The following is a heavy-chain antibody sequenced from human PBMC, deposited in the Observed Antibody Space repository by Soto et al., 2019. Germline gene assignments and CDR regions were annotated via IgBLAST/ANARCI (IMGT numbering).Heavy chain of an antibody. CDR2: INHSGST. Sequence: QVQLQQWGAGLLKPSETLSLTCAVYGGSFSGYYWSWIRQPPGKGLEWIGEINHSGSTNYNPSLKSRVTISVDTAKNQFSLKLRSVTAADTAVYYWARASLAAGTTTISAWFDPWGQGTLVTVSS. J-gene: IGHJ5*02. CDR3: ARASLAAGTTTISAWFDP. D-gene: IGHD6-13*01. CDR1: GGSFSGYY. V-gene: IGHV4-34*01.